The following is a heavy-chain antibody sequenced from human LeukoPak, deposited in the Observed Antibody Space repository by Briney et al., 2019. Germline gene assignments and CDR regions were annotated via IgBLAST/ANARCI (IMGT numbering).Heavy chain of an antibody. CDR3: AKDDSGSSNLRFYNYYMDV. D-gene: IGHD2-2*01. Sequence: GGSLRLSCAASGFTFSSYGMHWVRQAPGKGLEWVAFIRYDGSNKYYADSVKGRFTISRDNSKNTLYLQMNSLRAEDTAVYYCAKDDSGSSNLRFYNYYMDVWGKGTTVIVSS. V-gene: IGHV3-30*02. CDR2: IRYDGSNK. CDR1: GFTFSSYG. J-gene: IGHJ6*03.